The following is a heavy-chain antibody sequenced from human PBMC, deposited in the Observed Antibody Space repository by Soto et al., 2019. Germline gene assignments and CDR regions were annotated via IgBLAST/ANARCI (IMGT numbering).Heavy chain of an antibody. Sequence: GGSLRLSCAASGFTCSSYDMSWVRQAPGKGLEWVSTILVGGSTHYPDSVKGRFTISRDNSRNTVFLQMNSLTAGDTAVYYCAKETATGRGAFDICGQGTMVTVSS. V-gene: IGHV3-23*01. CDR2: ILVGGST. CDR3: AKETATGRGAFDI. D-gene: IGHD3-9*01. CDR1: GFTCSSYD. J-gene: IGHJ3*02.